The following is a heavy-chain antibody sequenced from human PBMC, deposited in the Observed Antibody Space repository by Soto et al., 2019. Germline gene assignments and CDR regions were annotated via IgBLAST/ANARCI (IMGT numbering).Heavy chain of an antibody. CDR2: IYYSGST. J-gene: IGHJ4*02. CDR3: ARDSPLKEYSSSSGKPYYFDY. CDR1: GGSISSGGYY. D-gene: IGHD6-6*01. Sequence: PSETLSLTCTVSGGSISSGGYYWSWIRQHPGKSLEWIGYIYYSGSTYYNPSLKSRVTISVDTSKNQFSLKLSSVTAADTAVYYCARDSPLKEYSSSSGKPYYFDYWGQGTLVTVSS. V-gene: IGHV4-31*03.